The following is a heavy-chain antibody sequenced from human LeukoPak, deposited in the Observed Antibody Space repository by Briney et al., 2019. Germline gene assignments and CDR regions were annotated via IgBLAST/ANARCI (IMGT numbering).Heavy chain of an antibody. CDR1: GFTFSSYA. CDR2: ISGSGGST. V-gene: IGHV3-23*01. D-gene: IGHD3-3*01. J-gene: IGHJ6*02. Sequence: GGSLRLSCAASGFTFSSYAMHWVRQAPGKGPEWVSAISGSGGSTYYADSVKGRFTISRDNSKNTLYLQMNSLRAEDTAVYYCAKDLERITIFGVVIYGMDVWGQGTTVTVSS. CDR3: AKDLERITIFGVVIYGMDV.